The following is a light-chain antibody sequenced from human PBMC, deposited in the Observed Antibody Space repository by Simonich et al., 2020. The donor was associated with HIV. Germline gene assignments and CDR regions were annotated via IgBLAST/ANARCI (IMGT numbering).Light chain of an antibody. CDR1: QGISTY. CDR3: QQLNSYPRT. CDR2: AAS. V-gene: IGKV1-9*01. Sequence: DIQMTQSPSSLSASVRDRLTIPCRASQGISTYLNWYQQKPGKAPKLLIHAASTLQSGVPSRFSGSGSGTEFTLTISSLQPEDFATYYCQQLNSYPRTFGQGTKVEIK. J-gene: IGKJ1*01.